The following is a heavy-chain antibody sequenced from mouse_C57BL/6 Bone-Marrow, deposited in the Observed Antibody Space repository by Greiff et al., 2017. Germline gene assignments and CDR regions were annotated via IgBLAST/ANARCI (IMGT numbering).Heavy chain of an antibody. CDR2: IYPGSGST. Sequence: QVQLQQPGAELVRPGASVKMSCKASGYTFTSDWITWVKQRPGQGLEWIGEIYPGSGSTNYNEKFKCKATLTADTSSNTAYLQLSSLTSEDSAVYYCTMRLYAMDYWFQGSSYTVS. J-gene: IGHJ4*01. CDR3: TMRLYAMDY. V-gene: IGHV1-55*01. CDR1: GYTFTSDW. D-gene: IGHD3-2*02.